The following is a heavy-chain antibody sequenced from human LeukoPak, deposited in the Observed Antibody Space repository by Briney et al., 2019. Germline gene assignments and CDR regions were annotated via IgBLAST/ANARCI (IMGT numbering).Heavy chain of an antibody. J-gene: IGHJ4*02. Sequence: GGSLRLSCAASGFTFSSYGMHWVGQAPGKGLEGVAFIRYDGSNKYYADSVKGGLTISRDNSKNTLYLQMNSLRAEDTAVYYCAKDTSVRGVIISPHDYWGQGTLVTVSS. D-gene: IGHD3-10*01. V-gene: IGHV3-30*02. CDR2: IRYDGSNK. CDR3: AKDTSVRGVIISPHDY. CDR1: GFTFSSYG.